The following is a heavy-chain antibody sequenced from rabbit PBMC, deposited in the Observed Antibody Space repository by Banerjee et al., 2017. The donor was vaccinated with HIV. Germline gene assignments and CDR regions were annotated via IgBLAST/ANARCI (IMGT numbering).Heavy chain of an antibody. V-gene: IGHV1S45*01. J-gene: IGHJ4*01. CDR1: GFDFSSAYD. CDR3: ARGNAGYAAWGYVGYYFNF. CDR2: MDGADS. D-gene: IGHD6-1*01. Sequence: QEQLVESGGGLVQPEGSLTLTCTASGFDFSSAYDMCWVRQAPGKGLEWIACMDGADSQYASWAKGRFTISKTASTTVTLQMTSPTAADTATYFCARGNAGYAAWGYVGYYFNFWGPGTLVTVS.